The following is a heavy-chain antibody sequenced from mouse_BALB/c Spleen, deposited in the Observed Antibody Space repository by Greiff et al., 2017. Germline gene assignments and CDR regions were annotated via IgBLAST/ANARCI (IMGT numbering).Heavy chain of an antibody. CDR3: ARSEGGSSYFDY. CDR1: GYTFTSYT. V-gene: IGHV1-4*01. Sequence: QVQLKESGAELARPGASVKMSCKASGYTFTSYTMHWVKQRPGQGLEWIGYINPSSGYTNYNQKFKDKATLTADKSSSTAYMQLSSLTSEDSAVYYCARSEGGSSYFDYWGQGTTLTVSS. CDR2: INPSSGYT. D-gene: IGHD1-1*01. J-gene: IGHJ2*01.